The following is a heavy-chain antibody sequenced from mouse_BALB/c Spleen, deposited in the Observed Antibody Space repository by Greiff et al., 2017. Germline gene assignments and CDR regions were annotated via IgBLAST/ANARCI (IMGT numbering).Heavy chain of an antibody. V-gene: IGHV10-1*02. CDR1: GFTFNTYA. CDR3: VKPKDSSGHYAMDY. D-gene: IGHD3-2*01. J-gene: IGHJ4*01. CDR2: IRSKSNNYAT. Sequence: EVKLLESGGGLVQPKGSLKLSCAASGFTFNTYAMNWVRQAPGKGLEWVARIRSKSNNYATYYADSVKDRFTISRDDSQSMLYLQMNNLKTEDTAMYYCVKPKDSSGHYAMDYWGQGTSVTVSS.